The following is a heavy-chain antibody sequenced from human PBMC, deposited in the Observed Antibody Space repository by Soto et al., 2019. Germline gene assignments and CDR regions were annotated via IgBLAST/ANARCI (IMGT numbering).Heavy chain of an antibody. CDR3: ARDLVRGAPDYFDC. V-gene: IGHV3-23*01. CDR1: GFTFSGYA. CDR2: ITGSGTST. D-gene: IGHD6-13*01. J-gene: IGHJ4*02. Sequence: PGGSLRLSCAASGFTFSGYAMTWVRQAPGKGLEWVSSITGSGTSTYYADSVKGRFIISRDNSKNTVSLQMNSLRADDTAVYYCARDLVRGAPDYFDCWGQGPLGTVS.